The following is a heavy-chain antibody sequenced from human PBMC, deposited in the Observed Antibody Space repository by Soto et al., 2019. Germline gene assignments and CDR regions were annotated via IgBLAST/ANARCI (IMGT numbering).Heavy chain of an antibody. J-gene: IGHJ3*02. V-gene: IGHV1-2*04. CDR1: GYTFTGYY. CDR3: ARGYCSGGSCYSAFDI. CDR2: INPNSGGT. Sequence: QVQLVQSGAEVKKPGASVKVSCKASGYTFTGYYMHWVRQAPGQGLEWMGWINPNSGGTNYAQKFQGWGTMTRDTSISTAYMELSRLRSDDTAVYYCARGYCSGGSCYSAFDIWGQGTMVTVSS. D-gene: IGHD2-15*01.